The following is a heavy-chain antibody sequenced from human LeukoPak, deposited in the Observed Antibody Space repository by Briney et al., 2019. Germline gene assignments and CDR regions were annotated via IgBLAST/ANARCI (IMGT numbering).Heavy chain of an antibody. CDR1: GFTFSSYS. CDR3: AREEYSSSTYGMDV. V-gene: IGHV3-48*01. D-gene: IGHD6-6*01. CDR2: ISSSSSTI. J-gene: IGHJ6*02. Sequence: GGSLRLSCAASGFTFSSYSMNWVRQAPGKGLEWVSYISSSSSTIYYADSVKGRFTISRDNAKNSLYLQMNSLRAEDTAVYYCAREEYSSSTYGMDVWGQGTTVTVSS.